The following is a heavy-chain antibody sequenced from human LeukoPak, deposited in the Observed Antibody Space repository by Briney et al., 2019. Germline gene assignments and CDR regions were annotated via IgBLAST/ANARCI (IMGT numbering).Heavy chain of an antibody. J-gene: IGHJ6*02. Sequence: PSQTLSLTCTVSGGSISSGDYYWSWIRQPPGKGLEWIGYIYYSGSTYYNPSLKSRVTISVDTSKNQFSLKLSSVTAADTAVYYCASGESYYYGMDVWGQGTTVTFSS. CDR3: ASGESYYYGMDV. CDR1: GGSISSGDYY. CDR2: IYYSGST. V-gene: IGHV4-30-4*01.